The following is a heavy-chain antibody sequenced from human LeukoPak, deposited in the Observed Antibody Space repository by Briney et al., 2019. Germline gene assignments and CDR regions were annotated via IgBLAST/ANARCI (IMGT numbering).Heavy chain of an antibody. CDR3: ASRGSGSYYTVNKGFDY. J-gene: IGHJ4*02. Sequence: SETLSLTCAVYGGSFSGYYWSWIRQPPGKGLEWFGEINHSGSTNYNPSLKSRVTISVDTSKNQFSLRLSSVTAADTAVYYCASRGSGSYYTVNKGFDYWGQGTLVTVSS. D-gene: IGHD3-10*01. CDR2: INHSGST. CDR1: GGSFSGYY. V-gene: IGHV4-34*01.